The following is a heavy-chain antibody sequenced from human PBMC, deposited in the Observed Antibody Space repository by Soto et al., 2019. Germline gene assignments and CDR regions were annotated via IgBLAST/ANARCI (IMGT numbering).Heavy chain of an antibody. D-gene: IGHD3-22*01. V-gene: IGHV3-23*01. CDR2: ISGSGGST. Sequence: PGGSLRLSCAASGFTFSSYAMSWVRQAPGKGLEWVSAISGSGGSTYYAVSVKGRFTISRDNSKNTLYLQMNSLRAEDTAVYYCAKVTTPRHFITMIVVVLPRYYGMDVWGQGTTVTVSS. J-gene: IGHJ6*02. CDR1: GFTFSSYA. CDR3: AKVTTPRHFITMIVVVLPRYYGMDV.